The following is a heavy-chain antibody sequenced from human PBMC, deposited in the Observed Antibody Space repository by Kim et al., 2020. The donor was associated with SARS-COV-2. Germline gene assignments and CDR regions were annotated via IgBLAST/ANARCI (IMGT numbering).Heavy chain of an antibody. Sequence: GGSLRLSCAASGFTFSNYAMSWVRQAPGKGLEWVSAISGSGGSTYYGDSVKGRFTISRDNSKNTLYLEMSSLRAEDTAEYYCARDAPSHSSGWNYWGQGSLVTVSS. CDR1: GFTFSNYA. J-gene: IGHJ4*02. V-gene: IGHV3-23*02. CDR3: ARDAPSHSSGWNY. CDR2: ISGSGGST. D-gene: IGHD6-19*01.